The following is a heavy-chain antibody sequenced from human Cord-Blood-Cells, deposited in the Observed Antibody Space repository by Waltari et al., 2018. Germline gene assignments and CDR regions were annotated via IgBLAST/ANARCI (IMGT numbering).Heavy chain of an antibody. CDR1: GYTFTGYH. CDR2: INPNSGGT. V-gene: IGHV1-2*02. CDR3: ARGMGSYYALFDY. J-gene: IGHJ4*02. D-gene: IGHD1-26*01. Sequence: QVQLVQSGAEVKKPGASVKVPCKASGYTFTGYHMPWVRQAPGQGLEWMGWINPNSGGTNYAQKFQGRVTMTRDTSISTAYMELSRLRSDDTAVYYCARGMGSYYALFDYWGQGTLVTVSS.